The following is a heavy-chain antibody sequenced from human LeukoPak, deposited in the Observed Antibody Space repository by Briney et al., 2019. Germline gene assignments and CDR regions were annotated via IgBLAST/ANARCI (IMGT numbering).Heavy chain of an antibody. J-gene: IGHJ6*03. CDR1: GGTFSSYA. CDR3: ARARSDDYYYYYMDV. V-gene: IGHV1-69*05. Sequence: SVKVSCKASGGTFSSYAISWVRQAPGQGLEWMGRIIPIFGTANYAQKFQGRVTITTDESTSTAYMELSSLRSEDTAVYYCARARSDDYYYYYMDVWDKGTTVTVSS. D-gene: IGHD1-26*01. CDR2: IIPIFGTA.